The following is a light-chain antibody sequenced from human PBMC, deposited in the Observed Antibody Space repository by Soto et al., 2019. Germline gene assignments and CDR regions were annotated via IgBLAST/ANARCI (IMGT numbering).Light chain of an antibody. V-gene: IGLV7-43*01. CDR2: STS. CDR1: TGAVTSGNY. Sequence: QAVVTHEPSLTVSPGGTITLTCASSTGAVTSGNYPNWFQQKPGQAPRALIYSTSNKDSWTPARFSGSLLGGKAALTLSGVQPEDEAEYYCLLYYGGPGVFGGGTKLTVL. CDR3: LLYYGGPGV. J-gene: IGLJ2*01.